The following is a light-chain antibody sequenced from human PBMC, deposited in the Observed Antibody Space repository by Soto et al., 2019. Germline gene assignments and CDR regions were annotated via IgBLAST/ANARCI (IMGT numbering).Light chain of an antibody. V-gene: IGLV2-14*01. CDR2: DVS. Sequence: QSALTQPASVSGSPGQSITISCTGTSGDVGAYNYVSWYKQHTGKAPKLMIYDVSNRPSGVSNRFFGSKSGNTASLTISGLQAEDEADYYCSSYTTSSTLVVFGGGTKLTVL. J-gene: IGLJ2*01. CDR1: SGDVGAYNY. CDR3: SSYTTSSTLVV.